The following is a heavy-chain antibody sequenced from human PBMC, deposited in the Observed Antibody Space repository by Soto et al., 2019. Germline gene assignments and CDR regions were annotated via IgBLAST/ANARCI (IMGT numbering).Heavy chain of an antibody. CDR3: ARDTSYGFYGVDY. D-gene: IGHD5-18*01. Sequence: QVQLVESGGGVVQPGRSLRLSCAASGFTFSSYGMHWVRQAPGKGLEWVAVIWYDGSNKYYADSVKGRFTISRDNSKNTLYLQMNSLRAEDTAVYYCARDTSYGFYGVDYWGQGTLVTVS. J-gene: IGHJ4*02. V-gene: IGHV3-33*01. CDR1: GFTFSSYG. CDR2: IWYDGSNK.